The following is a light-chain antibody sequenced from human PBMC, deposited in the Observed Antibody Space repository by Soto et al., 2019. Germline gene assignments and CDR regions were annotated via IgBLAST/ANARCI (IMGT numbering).Light chain of an antibody. CDR3: AAWDDNLYV. V-gene: IGLV1-44*01. CDR1: TSNIGKNS. J-gene: IGLJ1*01. Sequence: QSVLTQPPSASGTPGQTITISCSGSTSNIGKNSVSWYQQLPGTAPKLLIYTNTQRPLGVPVRFSGSKSGTSASLAISGLQSDDEAEYYCAAWDDNLYVFGSGTKVTVL. CDR2: TNT.